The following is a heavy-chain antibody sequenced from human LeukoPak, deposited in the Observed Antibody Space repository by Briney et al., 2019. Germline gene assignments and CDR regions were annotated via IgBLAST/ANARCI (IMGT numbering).Heavy chain of an antibody. CDR2: ISGSGGST. V-gene: IGHV3-23*01. J-gene: IGHJ4*02. CDR3: ATIRGVIITGFDY. D-gene: IGHD3-10*01. CDR1: GFTFSSYA. Sequence: PGRSLRLSCAASGFTFSSYAMSWVRQAPGKGLEWVSAISGSGGSTYYADSVKGRFTISRDNSKNTLYLQMNSLRAEDTAVYYCATIRGVIITGFDYWGQGTLVTVSS.